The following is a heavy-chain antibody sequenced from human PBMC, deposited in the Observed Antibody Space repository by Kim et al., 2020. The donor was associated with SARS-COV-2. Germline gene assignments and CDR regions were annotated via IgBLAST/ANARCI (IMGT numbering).Heavy chain of an antibody. J-gene: IGHJ4*02. Sequence: SQTLSLTCTVSGGSISSYYWSWIRQPPGKGLEWIGYIYYSGSTNYNPSLKSRVTISVDTSKNQFSLKLSSVTAADTAVHYCARDRAVAGLDYCGQGTLVT. V-gene: IGHV4-59*01. CDR3: ARDRAVAGLDY. D-gene: IGHD6-19*01. CDR1: GGSISSYY. CDR2: IYYSGST.